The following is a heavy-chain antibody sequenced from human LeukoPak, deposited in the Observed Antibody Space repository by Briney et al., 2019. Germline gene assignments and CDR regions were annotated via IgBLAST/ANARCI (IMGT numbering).Heavy chain of an antibody. CDR1: GFTFSSYS. Sequence: PGGSLRLSCAASGFTFSSYSMNWVRQAPGKGLEWVSSISSSSSTIYYADSVKGRFTISRDNAKNSLYLQMNSLRAEDTAVYYCARDEGYESSGWFVYWGQGTLVTVSS. CDR2: ISSSSSTI. CDR3: ARDEGYESSGWFVY. J-gene: IGHJ4*02. D-gene: IGHD3-22*01. V-gene: IGHV3-48*01.